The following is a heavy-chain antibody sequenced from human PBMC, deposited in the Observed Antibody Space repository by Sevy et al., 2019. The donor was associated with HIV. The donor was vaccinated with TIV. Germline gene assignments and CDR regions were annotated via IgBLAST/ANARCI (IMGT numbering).Heavy chain of an antibody. J-gene: IGHJ4*02. D-gene: IGHD2-2*01. CDR3: ARDDVVPAAGVGYFDY. CDR1: GFTFSSYA. CDR2: ISYDGSNK. V-gene: IGHV3-30*04. Sequence: GGCLRLSCAASGFTFSSYAMHWVRQAPGKGLEWVAVISYDGSNKYYADSVKGRFTISRDNSKNTLYLQMNSLRAEDTAVYYCARDDVVPAAGVGYFDYWGQGTLVTVSS.